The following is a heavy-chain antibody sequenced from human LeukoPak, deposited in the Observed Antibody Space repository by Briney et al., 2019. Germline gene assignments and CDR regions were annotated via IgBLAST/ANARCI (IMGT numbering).Heavy chain of an antibody. CDR3: AKDTYSSSWYYFDY. CDR2: ISWNSGSI. Sequence: GGSLRLSCAASGFTFDDYAMHWVRQAPGKGLEWVSGISWNSGSIGYADSVKGRFTISRDNAKNSLYLQMNSLRAEDTALYYCAKDTYSSSWYYFDYWGQGTLVTVPS. V-gene: IGHV3-9*01. J-gene: IGHJ4*02. CDR1: GFTFDDYA. D-gene: IGHD6-13*01.